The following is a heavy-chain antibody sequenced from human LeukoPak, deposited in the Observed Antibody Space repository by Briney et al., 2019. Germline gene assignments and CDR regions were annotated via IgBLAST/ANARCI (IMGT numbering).Heavy chain of an antibody. Sequence: KPGGSLRLSCAASGLTFSSYSMNWVRQAPGKGLEWVSSISSSSSYIYYADSVKGRFTISSDNAKNSLYLQMNSLRAEDTAVYYCARAGSRPLLVRGNLFDPWGQGTLVTVSS. J-gene: IGHJ5*02. D-gene: IGHD3-10*02. CDR1: GLTFSSYS. CDR3: ARAGSRPLLVRGNLFDP. V-gene: IGHV3-21*01. CDR2: ISSSSSYI.